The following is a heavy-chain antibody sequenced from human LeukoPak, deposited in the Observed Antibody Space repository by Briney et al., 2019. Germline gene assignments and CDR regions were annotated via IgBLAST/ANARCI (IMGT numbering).Heavy chain of an antibody. Sequence: GGSLRLSCAASGFTFSKYWLHWLRQAPGKGLVWVSRINPDDKSASYADSVKGRFTISRDNAKNTLYLQMNSLGVEDTAVYYCARSNWGVDYWGQGTLVTVSS. J-gene: IGHJ4*02. V-gene: IGHV3-74*01. D-gene: IGHD3-10*01. CDR2: INPDDKSA. CDR1: GFTFSKYW. CDR3: ARSNWGVDY.